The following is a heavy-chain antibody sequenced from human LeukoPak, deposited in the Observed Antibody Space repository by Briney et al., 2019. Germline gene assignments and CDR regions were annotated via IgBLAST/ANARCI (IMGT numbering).Heavy chain of an antibody. J-gene: IGHJ4*02. CDR2: VSGNGGST. V-gene: IGHV3-23*01. CDR1: GFTFSSYA. Sequence: GGSLRLSCAASGFTFSSYAMSWVRQAPGKGLEWVSAVSGNGGSTYYADSVKGRFTISRDNSKNTLYLQMNSLRAEDTAVYYCAKDLPGIAVAGTDFFDYWGQGTLVTVSS. CDR3: AKDLPGIAVAGTDFFDY. D-gene: IGHD6-19*01.